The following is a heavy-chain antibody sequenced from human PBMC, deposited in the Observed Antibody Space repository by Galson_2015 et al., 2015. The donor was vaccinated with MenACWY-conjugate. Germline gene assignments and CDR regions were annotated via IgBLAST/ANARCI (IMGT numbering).Heavy chain of an antibody. J-gene: IGHJ6*02. Sequence: SLRLSCAASGFTFSSYGMHWVRQAPGKGLEWVAVIWYDGSNKYYADSVKGRFTISRDDSKNTLYLQMNSLRAEDTAVYYCAQSRHNYYYGMDVWGQGTTVTVSS. CDR1: GFTFSSYG. CDR2: IWYDGSNK. CDR3: AQSRHNYYYGMDV. V-gene: IGHV3-33*06.